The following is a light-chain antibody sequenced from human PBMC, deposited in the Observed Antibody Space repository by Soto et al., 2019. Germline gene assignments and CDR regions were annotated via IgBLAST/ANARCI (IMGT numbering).Light chain of an antibody. CDR3: AAWDDSLSGHNYV. CDR2: RNN. CDR1: SSNIGSNY. J-gene: IGLJ1*01. V-gene: IGLV1-47*01. Sequence: QSVLTQPPSASGTPGQRVTISCSGSSSNIGSNYVYWYQQLPGTAPKLLIYRNNQRPSGVPDRFSGSKSGTSASLAISGLRSEDEADYYCAAWDDSLSGHNYVFGTGTNVTV.